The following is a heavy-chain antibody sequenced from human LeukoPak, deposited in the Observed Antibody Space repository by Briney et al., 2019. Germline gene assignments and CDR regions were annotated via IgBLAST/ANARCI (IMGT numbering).Heavy chain of an antibody. D-gene: IGHD7-27*01. Sequence: GGSLRLSCAASGFTFSSYAMSWVRQAPGKGLEWVSAISGSGGSTYYADSVKGRFTISRDNSKNTLYLQMNSLRAGDTAVYYCAKDPLGYYYFDYWGQGTLVTVSS. CDR1: GFTFSSYA. V-gene: IGHV3-23*01. CDR3: AKDPLGYYYFDY. CDR2: ISGSGGST. J-gene: IGHJ4*02.